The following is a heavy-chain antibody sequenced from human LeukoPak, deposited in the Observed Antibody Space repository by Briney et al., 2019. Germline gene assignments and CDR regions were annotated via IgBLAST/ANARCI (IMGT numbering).Heavy chain of an antibody. V-gene: IGHV4-59*01. J-gene: IGHJ4*02. CDR3: ARGKGYFDY. CDR1: GGSISSYY. Sequence: SETLSLTCTVSGGSISSYYWSWIRQPPGKRLEWIGYMYYSGSTNYNPSLKSRVTISADTSKNQFSLKLSSVTAADTAVYYCARGKGYFDYWGQGTLVTVSS. CDR2: MYYSGST.